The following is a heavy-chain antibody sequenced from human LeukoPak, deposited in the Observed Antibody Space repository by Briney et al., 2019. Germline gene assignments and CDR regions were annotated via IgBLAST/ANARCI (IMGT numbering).Heavy chain of an antibody. V-gene: IGHV3-23*01. CDR3: ARDSSGWYNY. D-gene: IGHD6-19*01. CDR2: IDYSGGST. CDR1: DFTFSTYG. Sequence: GGSLRLSCAASDFTFSTYGMSWVRQAPGKGLEWVSGIDYSGGSTFYADSVKGRFTISRDNAKNSLYLQMNSLRAEDTAVYYCARDSSGWYNYWGQGTLVTVSS. J-gene: IGHJ4*02.